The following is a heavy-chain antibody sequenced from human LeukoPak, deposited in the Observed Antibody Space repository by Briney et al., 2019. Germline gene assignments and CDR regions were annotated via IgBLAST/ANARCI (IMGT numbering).Heavy chain of an antibody. CDR1: GFTFSDNY. CDR2: ISNGGTTT. CDR3: ASEPRLLDH. J-gene: IGHJ4*02. V-gene: IGHV3-11*04. D-gene: IGHD6-25*01. Sequence: GGTLRLSCAASGFTFSDNYMSWIRQAPGKGQEWVSYISNGGTTTKYADSVEGRFTISRDNAKNFLYLQINSLRAEDTAVYVGASEPRLLDHWGQGTLVTVSS.